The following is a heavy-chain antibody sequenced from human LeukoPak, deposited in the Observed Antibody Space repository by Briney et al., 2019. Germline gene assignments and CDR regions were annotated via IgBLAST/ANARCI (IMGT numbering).Heavy chain of an antibody. Sequence: GGSLRLSCAASGFTFSSYSMNWVRQAPGKGLEWVSSISSSSSYIYYADSVKGRFTISRDNAKNSLYLQMNSLRAEDTAVYYCARYCSAGSCYYYYYGMDVWGKGTTVTVSS. D-gene: IGHD2-15*01. CDR2: ISSSSSYI. CDR3: ARYCSAGSCYYYYYGMDV. V-gene: IGHV3-21*01. CDR1: GFTFSSYS. J-gene: IGHJ6*04.